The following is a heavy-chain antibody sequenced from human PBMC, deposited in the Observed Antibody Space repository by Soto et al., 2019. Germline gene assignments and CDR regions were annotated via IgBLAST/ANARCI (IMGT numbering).Heavy chain of an antibody. Sequence: EVQLVESGGGLVQPGGSLRLSCAASGFTFSSYSMNWVRQAPGKGLEWVSYISSSSSTIYYADSVKGRFTISRDNAKNSLYLQMNSLRDEDTAVYYCARQVSGWLNDAFDIWGQGTMVTVSS. D-gene: IGHD6-19*01. CDR2: ISSSSSTI. CDR3: ARQVSGWLNDAFDI. J-gene: IGHJ3*02. V-gene: IGHV3-48*02. CDR1: GFTFSSYS.